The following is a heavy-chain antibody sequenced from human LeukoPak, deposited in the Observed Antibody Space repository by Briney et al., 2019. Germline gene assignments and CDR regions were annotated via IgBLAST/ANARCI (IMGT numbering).Heavy chain of an antibody. CDR1: GGTMTNYY. Sequence: PSETLSLTCTVSGGTMTNYYWSWIRQPAGKELEWIGRIYSSGSTNYNPSLKSRVTMSVDTSKNQFSLNLTSVTVADMAVCFCARVGVVESSGYHDYYFDFWGQGSLVTVSS. CDR2: IYSSGST. CDR3: ARVGVVESSGYHDYYFDF. V-gene: IGHV4-4*07. J-gene: IGHJ4*02. D-gene: IGHD3-22*01.